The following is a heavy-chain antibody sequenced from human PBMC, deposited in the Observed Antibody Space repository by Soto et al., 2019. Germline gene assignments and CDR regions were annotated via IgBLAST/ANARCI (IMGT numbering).Heavy chain of an antibody. J-gene: IGHJ4*02. Sequence: GGSLRLSCAASGFTFSSYWMNCVRQTPGKGLVWVSRINSDGSSTSYADSVKGRFTISRDNAKNTLYLQMNSLRAEDTAVYYCARDRKLYYYDSSGPDYWGQGT. D-gene: IGHD3-22*01. V-gene: IGHV3-74*01. CDR3: ARDRKLYYYDSSGPDY. CDR2: INSDGSST. CDR1: GFTFSSYW.